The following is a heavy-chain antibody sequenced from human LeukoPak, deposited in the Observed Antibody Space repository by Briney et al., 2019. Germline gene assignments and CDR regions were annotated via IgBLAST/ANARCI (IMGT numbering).Heavy chain of an antibody. D-gene: IGHD3-22*01. J-gene: IGHJ4*02. V-gene: IGHV3-74*01. CDR3: ARVISGYDSSGYRDY. CDR1: GFTFSSYW. Sequence: QPGGSLRLSCVASGFTFSSYWMHWVRQAPGKGLVWVSRINSAGSSTSYADPVQGRFTISRDNAKNTLHLQMNSLRAEDTAIYYCARVISGYDSSGYRDYWGQGTLVTVSS. CDR2: INSAGSST.